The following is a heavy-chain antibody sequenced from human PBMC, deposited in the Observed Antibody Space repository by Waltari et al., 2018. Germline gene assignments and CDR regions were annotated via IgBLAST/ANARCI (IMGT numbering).Heavy chain of an antibody. V-gene: IGHV4-61*09. CDR2: IYTSGGT. Sequence: QVQLQESGPGLVKPSQTLSLTCTVSGGSISSGSYYWSWIRQPAGKGLEWIGYIYTSGGTNYNPSLKSRVTISGDTSKNQFSLKLSSVTAADTAVYYCARGGGWFDPWGQGTLVTVSS. CDR1: GGSISSGSYY. D-gene: IGHD2-15*01. J-gene: IGHJ5*02. CDR3: ARGGGWFDP.